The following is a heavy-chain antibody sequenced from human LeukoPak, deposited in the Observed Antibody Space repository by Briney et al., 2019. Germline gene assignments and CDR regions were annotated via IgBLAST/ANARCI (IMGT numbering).Heavy chain of an antibody. CDR1: GGSISSSSHS. V-gene: IGHV4-39*01. D-gene: IGHD1-26*01. Sequence: SETLSLTCTVSGGSISSSSHSWAWIRQPPGKTLEWTGSIYTGRTYYNPSLNSRVTMSVDTSKYQFSLKLSSVTAADTAVYYCARVGQNAFDIWGQGTMVTVSS. J-gene: IGHJ3*02. CDR2: IYTGRT. CDR3: ARVGQNAFDI.